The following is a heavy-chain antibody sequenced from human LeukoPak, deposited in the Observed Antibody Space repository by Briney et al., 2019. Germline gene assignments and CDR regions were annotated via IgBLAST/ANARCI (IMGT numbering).Heavy chain of an antibody. CDR2: IWYDGSNK. D-gene: IGHD1-7*01. Sequence: GGSLRLSCAASGFTFRNYGIHWVRRAPGKGLEWVAIIWYDGSNKYYADSVKGRFTISRDNSKNTLYLQMNSLRAEDTALYYCARGNYQLSNGMDVWGQGTTVTVSS. J-gene: IGHJ6*02. V-gene: IGHV3-33*01. CDR1: GFTFRNYG. CDR3: ARGNYQLSNGMDV.